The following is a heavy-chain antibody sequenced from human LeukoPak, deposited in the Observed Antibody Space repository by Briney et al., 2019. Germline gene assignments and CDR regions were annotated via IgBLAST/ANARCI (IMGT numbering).Heavy chain of an antibody. D-gene: IGHD4-11*01. CDR3: ARGGTTNGAFDI. Sequence: SQTLSLTCTVSGGSISSGDYYWSWIRQPPGKGLEWIGYIYYSWSTYYNPSLKSRVTISVDTSKNQFSLKLSSVTAADTAVYYCARGGTTNGAFDIWGQGTMVTVSS. J-gene: IGHJ3*02. V-gene: IGHV4-30-4*01. CDR1: GGSISSGDYY. CDR2: IYYSWST.